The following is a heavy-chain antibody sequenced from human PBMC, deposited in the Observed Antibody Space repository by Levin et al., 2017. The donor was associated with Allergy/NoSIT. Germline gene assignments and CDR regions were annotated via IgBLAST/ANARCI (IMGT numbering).Heavy chain of an antibody. CDR1: GGSISSYY. V-gene: IGHV4-59*08. CDR2: IYYSGST. CDR3: ARLISMDYYDNSGYSAAGTFDY. J-gene: IGHJ4*02. D-gene: IGHD3-22*01. Sequence: KSSETLSLTCTVSGGSISSYYWSWIRQSPGKGLEWIGYIYYSGSTTYNPSLMGRVAISVDTSKNQFSLRLSSVTAADTAVYYCARLISMDYYDNSGYSAAGTFDYWGQGTLVTVSS.